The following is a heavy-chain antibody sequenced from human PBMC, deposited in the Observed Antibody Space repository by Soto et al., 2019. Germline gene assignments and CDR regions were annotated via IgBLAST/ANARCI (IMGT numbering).Heavy chain of an antibody. D-gene: IGHD2-2*01. CDR1: GYTFSTYG. J-gene: IGHJ6*02. CDR3: ARVKVPARYYYGMDV. Sequence: ASVKVSCKASGYTFSTYGITWVRQAPGQGLDWMGWINPFKGDTNSAARFQDRVTMTTDTSTRTAYMELRSLRSDDTAVYYCARVKVPARYYYGMDVWGQGTTVTVSS. CDR2: INPFKGDT. V-gene: IGHV1-18*01.